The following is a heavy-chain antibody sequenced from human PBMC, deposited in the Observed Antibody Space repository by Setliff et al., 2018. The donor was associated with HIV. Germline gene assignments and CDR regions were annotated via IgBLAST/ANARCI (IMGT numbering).Heavy chain of an antibody. CDR3: ARDWSRDGYYFWGV. Sequence: NPSETLSLTCSVSGGSISSSTYYWGWIRQPPGKGLEWIGSFYYSWNTYYNPSLKSRVTISVDTSKNQFSLKLTSVTAADTAVYYCARDWSRDGYYFWGVWGKGTTVTVSS. CDR1: GGSISSSTYY. J-gene: IGHJ6*04. CDR2: FYYSWNT. D-gene: IGHD3-3*01. V-gene: IGHV4-39*02.